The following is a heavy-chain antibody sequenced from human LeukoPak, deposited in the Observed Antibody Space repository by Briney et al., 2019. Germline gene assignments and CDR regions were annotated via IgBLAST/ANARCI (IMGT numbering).Heavy chain of an antibody. J-gene: IGHJ4*02. V-gene: IGHV1-18*01. CDR3: ARDPGYDFWSGYQYYFDY. CDR1: GYTFTSYG. Sequence: ASEKVSCKASGYTFTSYGISWVRQAPGQGLEWMGWISAYNGNTNYAQKLQGRVTMTTDTSTSTAYMELRSLRSDDTAVYYCARDPGYDFWSGYQYYFDYWGQGTLVTVSS. CDR2: ISAYNGNT. D-gene: IGHD3-3*01.